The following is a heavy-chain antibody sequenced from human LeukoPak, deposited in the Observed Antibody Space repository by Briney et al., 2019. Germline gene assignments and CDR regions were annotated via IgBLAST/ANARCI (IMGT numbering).Heavy chain of an antibody. Sequence: PGRSLRLSCAASGFTFSRYGMHWVRQAPGKGPEWVAVIWADGRTKFYAGSVKGRFTISRDNSKNTLYLEMNSLRVEDTAVYYCAREHGTFDGFDIWGQGTMVTVS. CDR3: AREHGTFDGFDI. CDR2: IWADGRTK. J-gene: IGHJ3*02. CDR1: GFTFSRYG. V-gene: IGHV3-33*08.